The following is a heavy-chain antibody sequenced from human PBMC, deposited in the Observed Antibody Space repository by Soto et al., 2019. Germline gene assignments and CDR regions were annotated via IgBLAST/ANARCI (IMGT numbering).Heavy chain of an antibody. V-gene: IGHV3-23*01. J-gene: IGHJ5*02. D-gene: IGHD6-19*01. Sequence: EVQLLESGGGLVPPGGSLRLSCAAYGFTFRSYAMSWVRQPPGKGLKWLSAISGRAGSTYYADSVKGRLTISRDNAKNSLYLQINSLRAEDTAVYDCAKSFSGWYRNWFDPWGQGSLVTVST. CDR3: AKSFSGWYRNWFDP. CDR2: ISGRAGST. CDR1: GFTFRSYA.